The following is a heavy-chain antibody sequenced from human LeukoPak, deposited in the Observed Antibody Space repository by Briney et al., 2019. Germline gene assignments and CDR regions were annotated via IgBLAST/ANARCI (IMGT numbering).Heavy chain of an antibody. CDR3: ARDPYYDHGDYDTNYYGMDV. D-gene: IGHD4-17*01. CDR2: IYTSGST. V-gene: IGHV4-4*07. CDR1: GGSISSYY. Sequence: SETLSLTCTVSGGSISSYYWSWIRQPAGKGLEWIGRIYTSGSTNYNPSLKSRVTMSVDTSKNQFSLKLSSVTAADTAVYYCARDPYYDHGDYDTNYYGMDVWGQGTTVTVSS. J-gene: IGHJ6*02.